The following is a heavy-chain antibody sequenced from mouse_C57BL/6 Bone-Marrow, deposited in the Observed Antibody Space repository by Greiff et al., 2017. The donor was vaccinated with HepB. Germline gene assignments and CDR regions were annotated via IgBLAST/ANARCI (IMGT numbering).Heavy chain of an antibody. J-gene: IGHJ2*01. Sequence: QVQLQQPGPELVKPGASVKISCKASGYSFTSYYIHWVKQRPGQGLEWIGWIYPGSGNTKYNEKFKGKATLTADTASSTAYMQLSSLTSEDSAVYYCARSGNYFDYWGQGTTLTVSS. CDR3: ARSGNYFDY. D-gene: IGHD3-1*01. CDR1: GYSFTSYY. CDR2: IYPGSGNT. V-gene: IGHV1-66*01.